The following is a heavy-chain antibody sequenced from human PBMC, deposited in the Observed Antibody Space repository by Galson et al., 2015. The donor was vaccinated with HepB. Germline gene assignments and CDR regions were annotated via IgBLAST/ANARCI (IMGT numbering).Heavy chain of an antibody. CDR3: ASTRDIVVVPAAGQYPYYYYYYGMDV. D-gene: IGHD2-2*01. J-gene: IGHJ6*02. CDR2: IIPIFGTA. V-gene: IGHV1-69*13. CDR1: GGTFSSYA. Sequence: SVKVSCKASGGTFSSYAISWVRQAPGQGLEWMGGIIPIFGTANYAQKFQGRVTITADESTSTAYMELSSLRSEDTAVYYCASTRDIVVVPAAGQYPYYYYYYGMDVWGQGTTVTVSS.